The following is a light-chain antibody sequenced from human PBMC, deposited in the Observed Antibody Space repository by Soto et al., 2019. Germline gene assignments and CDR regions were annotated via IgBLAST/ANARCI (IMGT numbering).Light chain of an antibody. J-gene: IGKJ4*01. V-gene: IGKV2-28*01. CDR3: MQPLHSPRLT. Sequence: DTVMTQSPLSLPVTPGEPASISCRSSPSLLHSNGYSYLDWYLQTAGHSQQLLIYLGSTRASGVPDRFTGSGSGTDVTLKSSRVEAEDAGVYYYMQPLHSPRLTFGGGTKVEIK. CDR2: LGS. CDR1: PSLLHSNGYSY.